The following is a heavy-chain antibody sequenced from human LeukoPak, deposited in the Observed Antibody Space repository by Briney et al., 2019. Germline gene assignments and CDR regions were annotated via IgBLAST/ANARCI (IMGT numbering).Heavy chain of an antibody. CDR3: ARVPWHSSAWQGEGDC. CDR1: GFTFSSYA. D-gene: IGHD6-19*01. CDR2: ISRSSSTI. V-gene: IGHV3-48*01. Sequence: GGSLRLSCAASGFTFSSYAMSWVRQAPGKGLEWVSYISRSSSTIYYADSVKGRFTTSRDNAKNSLYLQMNSLRAEDTAVYYCARVPWHSSAWQGEGDCWGQGTLVTVSS. J-gene: IGHJ4*02.